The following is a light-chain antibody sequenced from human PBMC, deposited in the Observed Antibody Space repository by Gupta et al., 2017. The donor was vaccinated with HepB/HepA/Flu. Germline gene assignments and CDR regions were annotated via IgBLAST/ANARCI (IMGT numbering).Light chain of an antibody. V-gene: IGKV1-39*01. CDR1: QSISNY. Sequence: DIQMTQSPSSLSASVGDRVTITCRASQSISNYLNWYQQKPGKAPKLLIYATSGVQSGVPSRFSGSGSGTDFTLTISSRQPEDFATYYCQQRDSTPVTFGQGTXMEIK. CDR3: QQRDSTPVT. CDR2: ATS. J-gene: IGKJ5*01.